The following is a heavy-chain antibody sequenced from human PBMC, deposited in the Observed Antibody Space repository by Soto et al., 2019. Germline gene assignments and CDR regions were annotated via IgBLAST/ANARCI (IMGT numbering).Heavy chain of an antibody. CDR2: VNPSGDST. CDR1: GVTFSSYA. Sequence: DVQLLESGGGLVQPGGSLRLSCAASGVTFSSYAMSWVRQAPGKGLEWVSAVNPSGDSTYFAASVKGRFTISRDNSKNTFYLQMNSLRAEDTAIYYCAKAVNHSYFDYWGQGILVTVSS. V-gene: IGHV3-23*01. CDR3: AKAVNHSYFDY. J-gene: IGHJ4*02.